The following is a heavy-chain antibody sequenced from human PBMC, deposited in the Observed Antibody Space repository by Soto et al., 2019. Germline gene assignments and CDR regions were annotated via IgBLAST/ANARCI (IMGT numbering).Heavy chain of an antibody. CDR3: AKSRRFLEWLLDAFDI. D-gene: IGHD3-3*01. Sequence: GGPPRLSCGASGFTFSSYGMHQDRQAPGTGLEWVAVISYDGSNKYYADSVKGRFTISRDNSKNTLYLQMNSPRAEDTAVYYCAKSRRFLEWLLDAFDIWGQGTMVTVSS. J-gene: IGHJ3*02. V-gene: IGHV3-30*18. CDR1: GFTFSSYG. CDR2: ISYDGSNK.